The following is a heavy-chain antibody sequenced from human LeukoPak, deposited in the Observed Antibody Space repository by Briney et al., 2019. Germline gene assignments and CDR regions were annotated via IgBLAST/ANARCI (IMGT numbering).Heavy chain of an antibody. CDR2: ISSDGSST. Sequence: GGSLRLSCAASGITFSNYWMHWVRQAPGKGLVWVSRISSDGSSTNYADSVKGRFTISRDNSKNTLYLQMNSLRAEDTAVYYCARDSPELPYDYWGQGTLVTVSS. V-gene: IGHV3-74*01. J-gene: IGHJ4*02. CDR1: GITFSNYW. D-gene: IGHD1-26*01. CDR3: ARDSPELPYDY.